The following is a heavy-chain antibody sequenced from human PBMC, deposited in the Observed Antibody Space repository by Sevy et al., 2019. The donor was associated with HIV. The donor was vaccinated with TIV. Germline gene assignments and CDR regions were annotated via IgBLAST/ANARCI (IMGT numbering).Heavy chain of an antibody. CDR2: ISGSGGSS. CDR3: AKDLYYDNSLFDY. J-gene: IGHJ4*02. V-gene: IGHV3-23*01. CDR1: EFRLSNYA. Sequence: GGSLRLSCVASEFRLSNYAMNWVHQAPGKGLEWVSGISGSGGSSYYADSVKGRFTISRDNSKNTLYLQMNSLRAEDTAMYYCAKDLYYDNSLFDYWGQGILVTVSS. D-gene: IGHD3-22*01.